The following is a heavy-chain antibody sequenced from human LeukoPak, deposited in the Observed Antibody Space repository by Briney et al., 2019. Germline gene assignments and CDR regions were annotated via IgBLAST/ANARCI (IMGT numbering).Heavy chain of an antibody. V-gene: IGHV4-61*02. Sequence: PSETLSLTCTVSGGSISSGSYYWSWIRQPAGKGLEWIGRIYTSGSTNYNPSLKSRVTISVDTSKNQFSLKLSSVTAADTAVYYCARESGYYYYMDVWAKGPRSPSP. D-gene: IGHD1-26*01. CDR2: IYTSGST. CDR3: ARESGYYYYMDV. CDR1: GGSISSGSYY. J-gene: IGHJ6*03.